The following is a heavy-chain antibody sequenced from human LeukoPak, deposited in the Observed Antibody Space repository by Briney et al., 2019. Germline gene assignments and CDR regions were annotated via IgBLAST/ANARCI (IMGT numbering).Heavy chain of an antibody. J-gene: IGHJ5*02. Sequence: PGGSLRLSCAASGFTFNSYSMNWVRQAPGKGLEWVSYISSSSSTIYYADSVKGRFTVSRDNAKNSLYLQMNSLRAEDTAVYYCARVWVSVVPAAILWFDPWGQGTLVTVSS. CDR1: GFTFNSYS. D-gene: IGHD2-2*02. CDR3: ARVWVSVVPAAILWFDP. CDR2: ISSSSSTI. V-gene: IGHV3-48*01.